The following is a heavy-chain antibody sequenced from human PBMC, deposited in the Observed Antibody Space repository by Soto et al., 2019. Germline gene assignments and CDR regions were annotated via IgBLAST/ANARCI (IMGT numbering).Heavy chain of an antibody. CDR1: GYTFSSYD. Sequence: QVQLVQSGAEVTKPGASVKVSCKASGYTFSSYDINWVRQATGQGLEWMGWMSPNSCDTVDAQKFQGRVTMTRDTSISTAYMELSNLRSEDTAIYYCARGVDAGVDVWGQGSTVTFSS. V-gene: IGHV1-8*01. J-gene: IGHJ6*02. CDR2: MSPNSCDT. D-gene: IGHD1-1*01. CDR3: ARGVDAGVDV.